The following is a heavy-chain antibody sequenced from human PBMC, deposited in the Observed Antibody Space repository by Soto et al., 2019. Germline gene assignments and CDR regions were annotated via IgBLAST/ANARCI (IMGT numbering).Heavy chain of an antibody. D-gene: IGHD5-18*01. Sequence: QVQLQESGPGLVKPSGTLSLTCAVSGGSISSSNWWSWVRQPPGKGLEWIGEIYHSGSTNYNPSLKSRVTISVDKSKNQFSLKLSSVTAADTAVYYCAREWGTAMVGGGGLDYYYGMDVWGQGTTVTVSS. CDR1: GGSISSSNW. CDR3: AREWGTAMVGGGGLDYYYGMDV. V-gene: IGHV4-4*02. J-gene: IGHJ6*02. CDR2: IYHSGST.